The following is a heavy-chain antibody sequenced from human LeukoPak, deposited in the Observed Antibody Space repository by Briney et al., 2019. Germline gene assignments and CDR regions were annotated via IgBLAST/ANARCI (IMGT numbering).Heavy chain of an antibody. J-gene: IGHJ4*02. Sequence: GGSLRLSCAASGFTFSSYAMNWVRQTSGMGLEWVSAISGTGASTYYADSVKGRFTISRDNSKNTLYLQMNSLRAEDTAVYYCAKGVMNYYDSSGYYPNWGQGTLVTVSS. CDR3: AKGVMNYYDSSGYYPN. V-gene: IGHV3-23*01. D-gene: IGHD3-22*01. CDR2: ISGTGAST. CDR1: GFTFSSYA.